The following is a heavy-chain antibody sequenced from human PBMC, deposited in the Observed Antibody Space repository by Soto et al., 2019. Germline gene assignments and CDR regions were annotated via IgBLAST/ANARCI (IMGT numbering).Heavy chain of an antibody. CDR3: GRGRSGELVVFY. Sequence: QVQLVQSGAEVKKSGASVKVSCKASGYTFTGHYIHWVRQAPGQGPEWMGEIGPKNGDTKYAQKFQGRVIMTRDTSITTVYMELSNLSPDDTAVYYCGRGRSGELVVFYWGQGTLVTVYS. CDR2: IGPKNGDT. D-gene: IGHD1-26*01. CDR1: GYTFTGHY. V-gene: IGHV1-2*02. J-gene: IGHJ4*02.